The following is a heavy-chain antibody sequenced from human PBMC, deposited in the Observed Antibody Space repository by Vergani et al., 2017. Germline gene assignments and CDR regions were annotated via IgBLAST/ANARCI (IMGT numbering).Heavy chain of an antibody. V-gene: IGHV1-18*01. Sequence: QVQLVQSGAEVKKPGASVKVSCKASGYSFSSYGITWVRQGPGQGLEWMGWIGNYGHKYEAQKFQGRVTMTTDTSTNTAYLEMRSLTYDDTAVYYCARDALFSVFGYCAGSTCYPDYWGQGTLVTVSS. D-gene: IGHD2-8*02. CDR1: GYSFSSYG. CDR3: ARDALFSVFGYCAGSTCYPDY. CDR2: IGNYGHK. J-gene: IGHJ4*02.